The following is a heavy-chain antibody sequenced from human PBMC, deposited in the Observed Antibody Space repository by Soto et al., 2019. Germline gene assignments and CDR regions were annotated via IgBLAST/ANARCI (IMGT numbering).Heavy chain of an antibody. CDR2: IIPIFGTA. CDR1: GGTFSSYA. CDR3: ARIRGGWPWGAFDI. V-gene: IGHV1-69*05. D-gene: IGHD3-10*01. Sequence: ASVKVSCKASGGTFSSYAISWVRQAPGQGLEWMGGIIPIFGTANYAQKFQGRVTMTRNTSISTAYMELSSLRSEDTAVYYCARIRGGWPWGAFDIWGQGTMVTVSS. J-gene: IGHJ3*02.